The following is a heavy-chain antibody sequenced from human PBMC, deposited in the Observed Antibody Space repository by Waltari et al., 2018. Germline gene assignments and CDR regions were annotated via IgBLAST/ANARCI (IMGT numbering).Heavy chain of an antibody. J-gene: IGHJ6*02. CDR1: GGSISSYY. D-gene: IGHD5-18*01. CDR3: ARDGYSYGYDYYYGMDV. CDR2: IYYSGST. V-gene: IGHV4-59*01. Sequence: QVQLQESGPGLVKPSETLSLTCTVSGGSISSYYWSWIRQPPGKGLEWIGYIYYSGSTKYNPSLKSRVTISVDTSKNQFSLKLSSVTAADTAVYYCARDGYSYGYDYYYGMDVWGQGTTVTVSS.